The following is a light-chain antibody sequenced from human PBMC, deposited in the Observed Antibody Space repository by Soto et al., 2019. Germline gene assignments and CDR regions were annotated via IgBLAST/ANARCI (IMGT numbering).Light chain of an antibody. J-gene: IGKJ4*01. Sequence: DIPMTQSPSSLSASVGDRVTITCQASQDISNDLNWYQQKPGKAPKLLIYDASNLETGVPSRFSGSGSGTDFTFTISSLQPEDIATYYCQQYDNLPTTFGGGTKVEIK. CDR3: QQYDNLPTT. CDR2: DAS. V-gene: IGKV1-33*01. CDR1: QDISND.